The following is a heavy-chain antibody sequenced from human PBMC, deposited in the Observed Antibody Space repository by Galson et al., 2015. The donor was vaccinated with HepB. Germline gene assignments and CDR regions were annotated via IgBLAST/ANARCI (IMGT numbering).Heavy chain of an antibody. J-gene: IGHJ6*03. V-gene: IGHV4-31*03. CDR1: GGSISSGGYY. Sequence: TLSLTCTVSGGSISSGGYYWSWIRQHPGKGLEWIGYIYYSGSTYYNPSLKSRVTISVDTSKNQFSLKLSSVTAADTAVYYCARVSTGEHYYYYYYMDVWGKGTTVTVSS. D-gene: IGHD7-27*01. CDR3: ARVSTGEHYYYYYYMDV. CDR2: IYYSGST.